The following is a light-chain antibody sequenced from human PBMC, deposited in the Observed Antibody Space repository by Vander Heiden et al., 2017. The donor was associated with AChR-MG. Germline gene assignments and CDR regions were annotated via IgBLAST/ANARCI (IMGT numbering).Light chain of an antibody. CDR3: QQSYSTPRA. V-gene: IGKV1-39*01. Sequence: DIQMTQSPSSLSASVGDRVTITCRASQSISSYLNWYQQKPGKAPKLRIDAASSLQSGVPSRFSGSGSGTDFTLTISSLQPEDFATYYCQQSYSTPRAFGGGTKVEIK. J-gene: IGKJ4*01. CDR1: QSISSY. CDR2: AAS.